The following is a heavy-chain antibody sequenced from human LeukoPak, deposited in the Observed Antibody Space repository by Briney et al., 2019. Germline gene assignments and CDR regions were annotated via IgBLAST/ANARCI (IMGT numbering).Heavy chain of an antibody. CDR1: GYSFTSYD. Sequence: GASVKVSCKASGYSFTSYDINWVRQAPGQGLEWLGWMNANSGNTGFAQKFQGRVTMTRDTSISTAYMELSRLRSDDTAVYYCARGEAAAELYNWFDPWGQGTLVTVSS. CDR3: ARGEAAAELYNWFDP. D-gene: IGHD6-13*01. J-gene: IGHJ5*02. CDR2: MNANSGNT. V-gene: IGHV1-8*01.